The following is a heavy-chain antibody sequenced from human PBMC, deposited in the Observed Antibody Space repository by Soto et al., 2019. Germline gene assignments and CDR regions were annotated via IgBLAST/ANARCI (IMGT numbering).Heavy chain of an antibody. CDR2: IYWDDVR. D-gene: IGHD1-1*01. Sequence: QITLKESGPTLVKPTQTLTLTCTFSGFSLTTSGVGVGWIGQPPGKALEGLALIYWDDVRRYSPSLKSRLTITRDTSKNQVVLTMTNMDPVDTATYYCTHLEDAYYFDYWRQGTLVTVSS. CDR3: THLEDAYYFDY. J-gene: IGHJ4*02. CDR1: GFSLTTSGVG. V-gene: IGHV2-5*02.